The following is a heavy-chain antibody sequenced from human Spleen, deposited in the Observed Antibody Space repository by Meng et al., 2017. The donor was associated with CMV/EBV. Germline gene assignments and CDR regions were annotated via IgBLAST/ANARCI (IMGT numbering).Heavy chain of an antibody. J-gene: IGHJ6*02. D-gene: IGHD6-13*01. CDR3: AREGQQLIYYYGMDV. CDR2: IGTAGDT. CDR1: GFTFSSYD. V-gene: IGHV3-13*01. Sequence: GGSLRLSCAASGFTFSSYDMHWVRQATGKGLEWVSAIGTAGDTYYPGSVKGRFTISRENAKNSLYLQMNSLRAGDTAVYYCAREGQQLIYYYGMDVWGQGTTVTVSS.